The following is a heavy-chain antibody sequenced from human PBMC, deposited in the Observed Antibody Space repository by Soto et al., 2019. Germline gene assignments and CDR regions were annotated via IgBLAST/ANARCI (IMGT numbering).Heavy chain of an antibody. CDR1: GGSISRSSSY. D-gene: IGHD3-10*01. V-gene: IGHV4-39*01. CDR3: AGHRGKTGGLNWFDP. Sequence: QLQLQESGPGLVKPSETLSLMCAVSGGSISRSSSYWGWIRQPPGKGLEWIGSIYESGSTYYNPSLNSRVTISVDTSKNQFSLKLRSVSAADTAVYYCAGHRGKTGGLNWFDPWGQGTLVTVSS. J-gene: IGHJ5*02. CDR2: IYESGST.